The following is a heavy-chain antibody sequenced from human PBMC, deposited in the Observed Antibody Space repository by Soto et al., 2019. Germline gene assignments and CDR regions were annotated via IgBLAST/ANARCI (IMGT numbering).Heavy chain of an antibody. D-gene: IGHD6-19*01. V-gene: IGHV3-48*01. CDR3: ARDSLSSRRRIDY. J-gene: IGHJ4*02. Sequence: GGSLRLSCAASGFTFSSYSMNWVRQAPGKGLEWVSYISSSSSTIYYADSVKGRFTISRDNAKNSLYLQMNSLRAEDTAVYYCARDSLSSRRRIDYWGQGTLVTVSS. CDR1: GFTFSSYS. CDR2: ISSSSSTI.